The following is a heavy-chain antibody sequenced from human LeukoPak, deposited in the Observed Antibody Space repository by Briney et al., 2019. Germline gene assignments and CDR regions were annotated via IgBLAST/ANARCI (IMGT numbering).Heavy chain of an antibody. CDR3: ATRLYYYDSSGDDAFDI. D-gene: IGHD3-22*01. J-gene: IGHJ3*02. CDR1: GGSISGYY. Sequence: SETLSLTCTVSGGSISGYYWNWVRQSPGKGLEWIGYIYYSGSTNYNPSLKSRVTISVDTSKNQFSLKLSSVTAADTAVYYCATRLYYYDSSGDDAFDIWGQGTMVTVSS. V-gene: IGHV4-59*01. CDR2: IYYSGST.